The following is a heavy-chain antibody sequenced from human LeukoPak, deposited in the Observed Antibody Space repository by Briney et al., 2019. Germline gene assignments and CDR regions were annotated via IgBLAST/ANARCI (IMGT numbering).Heavy chain of an antibody. CDR2: ISGNGGST. Sequence: GGSLRLSCAASGFTFSSYAMSWVRQAPGKGLEWVSGISGNGGSTYYADSVKGRFTISRDNSKNTLYLQMNSLRAEDTAVYYCAKDHSSLYYFDYWGQGTLVTVSS. J-gene: IGHJ4*02. V-gene: IGHV3-23*01. CDR1: GFTFSSYA. CDR3: AKDHSSLYYFDY. D-gene: IGHD6-19*01.